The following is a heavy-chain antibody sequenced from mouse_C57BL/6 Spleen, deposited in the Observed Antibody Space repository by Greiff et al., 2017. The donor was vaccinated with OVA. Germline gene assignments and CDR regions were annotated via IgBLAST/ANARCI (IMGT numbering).Heavy chain of an antibody. Sequence: DVMLVESGGGLVKPGGSLKLSCAASGFTFSDYGMHWVRQAPEKGLEWVAYISSGSSTIYYADTVKGRFTISRDNAKNTLFLQMTSLRSEDTAMYYCARRDGSPFAYWGQGTLVTVSA. J-gene: IGHJ3*01. CDR3: ARRDGSPFAY. V-gene: IGHV5-17*01. D-gene: IGHD1-1*01. CDR2: ISSGSSTI. CDR1: GFTFSDYG.